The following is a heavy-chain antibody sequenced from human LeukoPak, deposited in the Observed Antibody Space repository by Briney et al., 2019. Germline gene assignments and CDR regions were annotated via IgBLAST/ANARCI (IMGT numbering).Heavy chain of an antibody. Sequence: GASVKVSCKASGYTFTSYYMHWVRQAPGQGLEWMGIINPSGGSTSYAQKFQGRVTITADKSTSTAYMELSSLRSEDTAVYYCARVGYSYGEESYYFDYWGQGTLVTVSS. CDR1: GYTFTSYY. J-gene: IGHJ4*02. V-gene: IGHV1-46*01. CDR3: ARVGYSYGEESYYFDY. CDR2: INPSGGST. D-gene: IGHD5-18*01.